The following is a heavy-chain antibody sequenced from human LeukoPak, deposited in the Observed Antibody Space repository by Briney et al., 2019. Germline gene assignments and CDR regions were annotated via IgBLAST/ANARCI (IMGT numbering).Heavy chain of an antibody. CDR3: ARFSPRAMGNYLDF. J-gene: IGHJ4*02. V-gene: IGHV4-30-2*01. D-gene: IGHD7-27*01. CDR2: IYPRGST. CDR1: GGSISSGSYS. Sequence: PSQTLSLTCAVSGGSISSGSYSWSWIRQPPGKGLEWIGYIYPRGSTYYNPSLKSRVILSLDKSANQFSLNLSSVTAADTAVYYCARFSPRAMGNYLDFWGXGTXVTVSS.